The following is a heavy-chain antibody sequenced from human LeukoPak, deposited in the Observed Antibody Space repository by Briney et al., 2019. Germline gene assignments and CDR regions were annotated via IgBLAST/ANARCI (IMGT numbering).Heavy chain of an antibody. CDR1: GFTFSNYE. CDR2: ISGSGITI. D-gene: IGHD3-10*01. V-gene: IGHV3-48*03. Sequence: SGGSLRLSCAASGFTFSNYEINWVRQAPGKGLQWVSYISGSGITIKYADSVKGRFTISRDNAKKSLYLQMNSLRAEDTAVYYCVPYYYDSGNLGWGQGTLVTVSS. J-gene: IGHJ4*02. CDR3: VPYYYDSGNLG.